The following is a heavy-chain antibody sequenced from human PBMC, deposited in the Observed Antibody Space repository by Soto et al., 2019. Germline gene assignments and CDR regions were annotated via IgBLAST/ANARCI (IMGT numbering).Heavy chain of an antibody. CDR3: ARRRSKNNWFEP. V-gene: IGHV1-8*01. CDR1: GYTFTSYD. J-gene: IGHJ5*02. Sequence: ASVKVSCKASGYTFTSYDINWLRQATGQGLEWMGWMNPNSGNTGYAQKFQGRVTMTRNTSISTAYMELSSLRSEDTAVYYCARRRSKNNWFEPWGQGTLVTGTS. CDR2: MNPNSGNT.